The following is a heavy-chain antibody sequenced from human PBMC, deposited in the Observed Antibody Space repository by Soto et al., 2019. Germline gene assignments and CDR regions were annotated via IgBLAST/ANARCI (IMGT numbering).Heavy chain of an antibody. J-gene: IGHJ5*02. CDR2: ISSSSSTI. CDR3: AREDWSYSEGGSEGGFDP. V-gene: IGHV3-48*01. CDR1: GFTFSSYS. D-gene: IGHD6-13*01. Sequence: PGGSLRLPCAASGFTFSSYSMNWVRQAPGKGLEWVSYISSSSSTIYYADSVKGRFTISRDNAKNSLYLQMNSLRAEDTAVYYCAREDWSYSEGGSEGGFDPWGKETQVT.